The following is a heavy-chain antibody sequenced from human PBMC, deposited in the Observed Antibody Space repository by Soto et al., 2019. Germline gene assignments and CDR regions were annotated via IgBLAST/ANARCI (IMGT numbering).Heavy chain of an antibody. V-gene: IGHV5-51*01. CDR3: ARYNSEDYCSGGSCYTHYYYFLDV. CDR2: VYPGDSST. J-gene: IGHJ6*03. Sequence: PGESLKISCKTSGYTFNTFWIAWVRQMPGKGLEWVGIVYPGDSSTRYSPSFQGQVTISADKSVSTAYLQWNSLKASDTAIYYCARYNSEDYCSGGSCYTHYYYFLDVWGKGTTVTVSS. CDR1: GYTFNTFW. D-gene: IGHD2-15*01.